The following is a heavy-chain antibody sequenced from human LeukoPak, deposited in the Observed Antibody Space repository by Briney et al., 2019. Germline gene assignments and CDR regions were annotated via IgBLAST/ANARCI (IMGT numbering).Heavy chain of an antibody. CDR1: GGSFSGYY. CDR2: INHSGST. V-gene: IGHV4-34*01. Sequence: PSETLSLTCAVYGGSFSGYYWSWIRQPPGKGLEWIGEINHSGSTNYNPSLKSRVTISVDTSKNQFSLKLSSVTAADTAVYYCARGVAGSRYYDFWSGLRAKNWFDPWGQGTLVTVSS. J-gene: IGHJ5*02. CDR3: ARGVAGSRYYDFWSGLRAKNWFDP. D-gene: IGHD3-3*01.